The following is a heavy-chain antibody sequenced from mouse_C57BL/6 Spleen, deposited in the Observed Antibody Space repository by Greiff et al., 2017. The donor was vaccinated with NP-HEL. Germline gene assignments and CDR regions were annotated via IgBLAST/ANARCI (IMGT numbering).Heavy chain of an antibody. CDR2: INPSSGYT. CDR1: GYTFTSYT. V-gene: IGHV1-4*01. Sequence: VKVVESGAELARPGASVKMSCKASGYTFTSYTMHWVKQRPGQGLEWIGYINPSSGYTKYNQKFKDKATLTADKSSSTAYMQLSSLTSEDSAVYYCARRLSNPYWYFDVWGTGTTVTVSS. CDR3: ARRLSNPYWYFDV. D-gene: IGHD2-5*01. J-gene: IGHJ1*03.